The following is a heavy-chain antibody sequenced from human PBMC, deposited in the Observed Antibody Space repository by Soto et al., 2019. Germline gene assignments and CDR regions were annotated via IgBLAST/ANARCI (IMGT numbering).Heavy chain of an antibody. D-gene: IGHD5-18*01. CDR1: GFTFSSYG. Sequence: QVQLVESGGGVVQPGRSLRLSCAASGFTFSSYGMHWVRQAPGKGLEWVAVISYDGSNKYYADSVKGRFTISRDNSKNTLYLQMNSLRAEDTAVYYCAKKGRGYRYGYGGMDVWGQGTTVTVSS. CDR2: ISYDGSNK. J-gene: IGHJ6*02. V-gene: IGHV3-30*18. CDR3: AKKGRGYRYGYGGMDV.